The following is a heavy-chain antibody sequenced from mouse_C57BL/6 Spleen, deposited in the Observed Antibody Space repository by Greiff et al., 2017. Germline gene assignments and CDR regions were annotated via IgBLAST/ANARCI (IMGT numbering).Heavy chain of an antibody. V-gene: IGHV7-3*01. Sequence: EVMLVESGGGLVQPGGSLSLSCAASGFTFTDYYMSWVRQPPGKALEWLGFIRNKANGYTTEYSASVKGRFTSSRENTQSILYLQMNAQRAEDSATYSCARDAGLDYGSSYVYYFDYWGQGTTLTVSS. CDR2: IRNKANGYTT. CDR3: ARDAGLDYGSSYVYYFDY. CDR1: GFTFTDYY. J-gene: IGHJ2*01. D-gene: IGHD1-1*01.